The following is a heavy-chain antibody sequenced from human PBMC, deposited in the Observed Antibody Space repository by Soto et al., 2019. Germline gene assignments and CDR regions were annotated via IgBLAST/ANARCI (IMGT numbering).Heavy chain of an antibody. CDR2: IYYSGST. Sequence: SETLSLTCTVSGGSISSYYWSWIRQPPGKGLEWIGYIYYSGSTNYNPSVKSRVTISVDTSKNQFSLKLSSVTAADTAVYYCARSAVTTFYWCFDLWGHGTLVTVSS. CDR1: GGSISSYY. CDR3: ARSAVTTFYWCFDL. D-gene: IGHD4-4*01. J-gene: IGHJ2*01. V-gene: IGHV4-59*01.